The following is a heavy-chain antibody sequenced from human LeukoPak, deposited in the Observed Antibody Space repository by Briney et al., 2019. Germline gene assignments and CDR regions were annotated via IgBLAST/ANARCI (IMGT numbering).Heavy chain of an antibody. V-gene: IGHV3-7*01. CDR3: ARINSVNYYFDY. Sequence: GASLRLSCAASGFSFSSYWMTWVRQSPGKGLEWVANIKLDGSETYYVDSVKGRFTIYRDNAKNSLYLQMNSLRAEDTAVYYCARINSVNYYFDYWGQGTLVTVSS. CDR1: GFSFSSYW. D-gene: IGHD5/OR15-5a*01. CDR2: IKLDGSET. J-gene: IGHJ4*02.